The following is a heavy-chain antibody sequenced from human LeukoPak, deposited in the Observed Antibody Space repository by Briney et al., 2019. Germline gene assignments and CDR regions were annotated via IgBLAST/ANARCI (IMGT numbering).Heavy chain of an antibody. CDR2: IYPTGTGT. CDR1: GYTFINNW. CDR3: ARDHSVGDIAWWFDP. Sequence: ASVKVSCKASGYTFINNWMHWVRQAPGQGLEWIGLIYPTGTGTLYAQKFQGRVTMTRDMSTSTDYMELSSLRSEDTAVYYCARDHSVGDIAWWFDPWGQGTLVTVSS. D-gene: IGHD3-10*01. J-gene: IGHJ5*02. V-gene: IGHV1-46*01.